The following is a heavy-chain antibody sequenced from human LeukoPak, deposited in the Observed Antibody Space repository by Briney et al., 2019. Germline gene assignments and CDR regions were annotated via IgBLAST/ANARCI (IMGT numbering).Heavy chain of an antibody. D-gene: IGHD2-21*02. CDR2: IRSKAYGGTT. CDR1: GLTFNIYA. Sequence: GGSLRLSCEASGLTFNIYAMSWVRQAPGKGLEWVGFIRSKAYGGTTEYAASVKGRFTISRDDSKSIAYLQMNSLKTEDTAVYYCSNSYCGGDCYSGGYFDYWGQGTLVTVSS. CDR3: SNSYCGGDCYSGGYFDY. J-gene: IGHJ4*02. V-gene: IGHV3-49*04.